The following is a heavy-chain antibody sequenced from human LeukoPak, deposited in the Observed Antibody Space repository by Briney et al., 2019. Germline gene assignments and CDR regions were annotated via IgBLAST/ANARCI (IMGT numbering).Heavy chain of an antibody. V-gene: IGHV4-39*01. CDR3: ARGSAYYDSSGYYYETFNWFDP. CDR2: ISHSGST. D-gene: IGHD3-22*01. CDR1: GDSISRSIYH. Sequence: SETLSLTCTVSGDSISRSIYHWGWIRQPPGKGLEWIGSISHSGSTYYNPSLKSRVTISVDTSKNQFSLKLSSVTAADTAVYYCARGSAYYDSSGYYYETFNWFDPWGQGTLVTVSS. J-gene: IGHJ5*02.